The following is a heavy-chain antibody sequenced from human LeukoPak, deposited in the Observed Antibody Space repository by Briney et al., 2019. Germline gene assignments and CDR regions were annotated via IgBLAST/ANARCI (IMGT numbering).Heavy chain of an antibody. CDR2: IKQDGSEK. D-gene: IGHD3-16*02. V-gene: IGHV3-7*01. Sequence: GGSLRLPCAASGFTFSSYWMSWVRQAPGKGLEWVANIKQDGSEKYYVDSVKGRFTISRDNAKNSLYLQMNSLRAEDTAVYYCARDSRVIPHKYWGQGTLVTVSS. J-gene: IGHJ4*02. CDR1: GFTFSSYW. CDR3: ARDSRVIPHKY.